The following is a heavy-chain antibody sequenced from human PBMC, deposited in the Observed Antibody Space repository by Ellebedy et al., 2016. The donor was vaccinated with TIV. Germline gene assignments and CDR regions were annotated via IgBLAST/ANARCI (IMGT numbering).Heavy chain of an antibody. Sequence: GESLKISCAASGFTFSSYLMSWVRQAPGKGLEWVAHIRQAGSEKYYVDSVKGRFTVSRDNAKNSLYLQMNSLRAEDTAKYYCARIGYSTDWYGRAPSYYFDVWGLGTLVTVSS. V-gene: IGHV3-7*01. D-gene: IGHD6-19*01. CDR2: IRQAGSEK. J-gene: IGHJ4*02. CDR3: ARIGYSTDWYGRAPSYYFDV. CDR1: GFTFSSYL.